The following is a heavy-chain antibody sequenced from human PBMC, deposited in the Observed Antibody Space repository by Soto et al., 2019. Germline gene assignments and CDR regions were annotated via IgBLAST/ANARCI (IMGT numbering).Heavy chain of an antibody. D-gene: IGHD2-2*01. CDR3: ARHRASFNCSSTSCDYYYYGMDV. J-gene: IGHJ6*02. Sequence: ASVKVSCKASGYTFTSYAMHWVRQAPGQRLEWMGWINAGNGNTKYSQKFQGRVTITRDTSASTAYLQWSSLKASDTAMYYCARHRASFNCSSTSCDYYYYGMDVWGQGTTVTVSS. CDR1: GYTFTSYA. V-gene: IGHV1-3*01. CDR2: INAGNGNT.